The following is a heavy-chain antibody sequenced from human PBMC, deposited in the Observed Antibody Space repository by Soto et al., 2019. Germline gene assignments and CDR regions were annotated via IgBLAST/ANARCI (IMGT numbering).Heavy chain of an antibody. Sequence: QVQLVESGGGVVQPGRSLRLSCAASGFTFSSYGMHWVRQAPGKGLEWVAVIWYDGSNKYYADSVKGRFTISRDNSKNTLYLQMNSLRAEDTAVYYCAREERGPLGPNDYWGQGTLVTVSS. J-gene: IGHJ4*02. CDR1: GFTFSSYG. CDR3: AREERGPLGPNDY. V-gene: IGHV3-33*01. CDR2: IWYDGSNK.